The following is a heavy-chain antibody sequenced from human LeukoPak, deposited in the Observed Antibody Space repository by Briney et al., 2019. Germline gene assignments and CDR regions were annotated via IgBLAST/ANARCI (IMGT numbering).Heavy chain of an antibody. Sequence: GGSLRLSCAASGFSLSENWIHWVRQAPGQGLVWVSRIDEFGRATFYADSVKGRFTISRDDATNTVYLQMNSLRADDTAIYFCTRDLVLGSGSYGHWGQGTLVTVSA. CDR3: TRDLVLGSGSYGH. CDR2: IDEFGRAT. D-gene: IGHD3-10*01. J-gene: IGHJ1*01. CDR1: GFSLSENW. V-gene: IGHV3-74*01.